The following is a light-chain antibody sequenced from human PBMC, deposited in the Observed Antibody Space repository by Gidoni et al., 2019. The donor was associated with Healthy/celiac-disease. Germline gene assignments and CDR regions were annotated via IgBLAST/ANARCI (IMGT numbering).Light chain of an antibody. CDR2: AAS. Sequence: DIQMTQSPSSLSASVGDRVSITCRASQSISSYLIWYQQKPGKAPKLLIYAASSLQSGVPSRFSGSVSGTAFTLTISSLQPEDFATYYCQQSYSTSWTFGQGTKVEIK. V-gene: IGKV1-39*01. CDR1: QSISSY. J-gene: IGKJ1*01. CDR3: QQSYSTSWT.